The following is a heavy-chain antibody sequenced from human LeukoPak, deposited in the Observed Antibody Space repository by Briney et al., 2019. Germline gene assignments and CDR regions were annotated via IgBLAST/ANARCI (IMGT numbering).Heavy chain of an antibody. V-gene: IGHV3-23*01. CDR3: ARMIRGIHVYYYGMDV. CDR1: GFTFSNYA. D-gene: IGHD3-10*01. Sequence: GGSLRLSCAASGFTFSNYAMSWVRQAPGKGLEWVSLISASGDSTYYADSVKGRFTISRDSSKSTLSLQMDSLRAEDTAVYFCARMIRGIHVYYYGMDVWGQGTTVTVS. CDR2: ISASGDST. J-gene: IGHJ6*02.